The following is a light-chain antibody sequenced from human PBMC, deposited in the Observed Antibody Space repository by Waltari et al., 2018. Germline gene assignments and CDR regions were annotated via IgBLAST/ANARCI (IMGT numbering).Light chain of an antibody. Sequence: EIVLTQSPGPLSLSPGERATISCRASQSVSSSYFAWYQQKPGHAPRLLIYGASSRATGIPDRFSGSGSGTDFTLTISRLEPEEFAVYYCQQYGSSPRTFGQGTKVEIK. CDR3: QQYGSSPRT. J-gene: IGKJ1*01. CDR2: GAS. CDR1: QSVSSSY. V-gene: IGKV3-20*01.